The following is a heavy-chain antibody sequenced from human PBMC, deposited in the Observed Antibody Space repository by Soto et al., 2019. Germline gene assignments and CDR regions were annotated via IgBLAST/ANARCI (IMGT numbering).Heavy chain of an antibody. V-gene: IGHV1-69*08. CDR2: IIPILGIA. J-gene: IGHJ4*02. D-gene: IGHD6-13*01. CDR3: ARDSSSSWSSQGSY. Sequence: QVQLVQSGAEVKKPGSSVKVSCKASGGTFSSYTISWVRQAPGQGLEWMGRIIPILGIANYAQKFQGRVTITADKPTSAAYMELSSLRSEDTAVYYCARDSSSSWSSQGSYWGQGTLVTVSS. CDR1: GGTFSSYT.